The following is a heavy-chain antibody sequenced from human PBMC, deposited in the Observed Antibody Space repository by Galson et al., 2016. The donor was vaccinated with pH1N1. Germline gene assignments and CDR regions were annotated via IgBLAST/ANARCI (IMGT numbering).Heavy chain of an antibody. CDR1: GATFNSYG. J-gene: IGHJ3*01. D-gene: IGHD2-2*01. V-gene: IGHV1-69*13. Sequence: SVKVSCKASGATFNSYGINWVRQAPGKGLERMGDINPVFGTTNYAQRFQDRVTITAHDMELSGLRSEDTAIYYCATFSTSSSWRSLDVWGQGTTVTVSS. CDR2: INPVFGTT. CDR3: ATFSTSSSWRSLDV.